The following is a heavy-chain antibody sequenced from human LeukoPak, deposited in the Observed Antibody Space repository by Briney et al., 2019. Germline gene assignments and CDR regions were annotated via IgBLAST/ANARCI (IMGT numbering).Heavy chain of an antibody. CDR3: AGYCSSTSCFDI. CDR2: IYYSGST. J-gene: IGHJ3*02. CDR1: GGSISSGDYY. V-gene: IGHV4-61*08. Sequence: SETLFLTCTVSGGSISSGDYYWSWIRQPPGKGLEWIGYIYYSGSTNYNPSLKSRVTISVDTSKNQFSLKLSSVTAADTAVYYCAGYCSSTSCFDIWGQGTMVTVSS. D-gene: IGHD2-2*01.